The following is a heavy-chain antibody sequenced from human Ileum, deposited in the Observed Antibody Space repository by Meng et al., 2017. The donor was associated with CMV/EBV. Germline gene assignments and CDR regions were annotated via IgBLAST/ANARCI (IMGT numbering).Heavy chain of an antibody. CDR2: INHLAGT. CDR3: AGGVFRHPVYFDL. J-gene: IGHJ4*02. V-gene: IGHV4-34*01. D-gene: IGHD3-16*01. Sequence: QLAQWGARRLHTPETLSLTRAVLVGALRGRYYCRILQCPAHGLQWIAGINHLAGTNSNTSLARRGVRLKDTSKNQCSLKHNTVTVADYAVEYCAGGVFRHPVYFDLWGQGTLVTVSS. CDR1: VGALRGRY.